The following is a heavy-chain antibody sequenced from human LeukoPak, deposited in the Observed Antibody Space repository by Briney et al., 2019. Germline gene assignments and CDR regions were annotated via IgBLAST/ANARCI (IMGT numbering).Heavy chain of an antibody. D-gene: IGHD6-19*01. J-gene: IGHJ3*02. Sequence: PGGSLRLSCAASEFTFSNYAMTWVRQTPGQGLEWVSGISGDGDSRYYADSVNGQFTISRDNSKNTLYLQMNSLRAEDTALYYCAKVAGSSGWYGGNAFDIWGQETMVTVSS. CDR2: ISGDGDSR. CDR1: EFTFSNYA. CDR3: AKVAGSSGWYGGNAFDI. V-gene: IGHV3-23*01.